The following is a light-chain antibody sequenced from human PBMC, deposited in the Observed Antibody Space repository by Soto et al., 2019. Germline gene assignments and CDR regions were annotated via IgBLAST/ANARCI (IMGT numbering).Light chain of an antibody. J-gene: IGLJ2*01. CDR1: SGDVGGHDY. CDR3: SSYTKTNAVV. V-gene: IGLV2-14*03. CDR2: NVN. Sequence: QSALTQVASVSGSPGQSITISCTGTSGDVGGHDYVSWYQQYPGKAPKLMIYNVNYRPSGVSNRFSGSKSGNTASLTISGLQAEYGANYYCSSYTKTNAVVFGGGTKLTVL.